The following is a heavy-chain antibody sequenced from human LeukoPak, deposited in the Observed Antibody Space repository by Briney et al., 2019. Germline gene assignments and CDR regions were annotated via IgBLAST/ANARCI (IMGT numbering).Heavy chain of an antibody. J-gene: IGHJ6*04. D-gene: IGHD3-10*02. V-gene: IGHV3-30*02. CDR3: AELGITMIGGV. CDR2: IRHDGGNQ. CDR1: GFPFSDYA. Sequence: GGSLRLSCAASGFPFSDYAMHWVRQAPGKGLEWVAFIRHDGGNQYYSDSVRGRLTISRDNAKNSLYLQMNSLRAEDTAVYYCAELGITMIGGVWGKGTTVTISS.